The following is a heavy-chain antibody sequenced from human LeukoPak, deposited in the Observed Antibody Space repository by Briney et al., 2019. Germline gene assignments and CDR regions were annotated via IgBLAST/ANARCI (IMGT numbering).Heavy chain of an antibody. D-gene: IGHD5-24*01. CDR2: IIPIFGSP. Sequence: ASVKVSCKASGDTFSSYAISWVRQAPGQGLEWMGGIIPIFGSPNYAQRFQGRVTITADKSTSTAYMELSSLTYEDTAVYYCARDVPVEMTVSGYFDFWGQGTLVTVSS. CDR1: GDTFSSYA. CDR3: ARDVPVEMTVSGYFDF. J-gene: IGHJ4*02. V-gene: IGHV1-69*06.